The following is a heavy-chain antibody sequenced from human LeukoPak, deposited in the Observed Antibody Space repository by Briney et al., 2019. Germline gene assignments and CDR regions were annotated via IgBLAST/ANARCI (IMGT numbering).Heavy chain of an antibody. D-gene: IGHD4-11*01. CDR1: GFTFSSYG. CDR2: ISYDGSNK. Sequence: GRSLRLSCAASGFTFSSYGMHWVRQAPGKGLEWVAVISYDGSNKYYADSVKGRFTISRDNSKNTLYLQMNSLRAEDTAVYYCAKDRYGNGYYFDYWGQGTLVTVSS. CDR3: AKDRYGNGYYFDY. V-gene: IGHV3-30*18. J-gene: IGHJ4*02.